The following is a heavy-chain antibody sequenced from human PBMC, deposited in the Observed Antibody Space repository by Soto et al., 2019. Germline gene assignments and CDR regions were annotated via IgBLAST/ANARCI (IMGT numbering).Heavy chain of an antibody. J-gene: IGHJ5*02. CDR3: ARGEQWLDWFDP. CDR2: MNPNSGNT. D-gene: IGHD6-19*01. V-gene: IGHV1-8*01. Sequence: ASVKVSCKASGYTFTSYDINWVRQATGQGLEWMGWMNPNSGNTGYAQKFQGRVTMTRNTSISTAYMELSSLRSEDTAVYYCARGEQWLDWFDPWGQGTLVTVSS. CDR1: GYTFTSYD.